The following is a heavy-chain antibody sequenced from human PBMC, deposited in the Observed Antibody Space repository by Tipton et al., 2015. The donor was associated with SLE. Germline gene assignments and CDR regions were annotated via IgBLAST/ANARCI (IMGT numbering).Heavy chain of an antibody. CDR1: GGSISTYF. J-gene: IGHJ5*02. Sequence: TLSLTCTVSGGSISTYFWSWIRQPPGKGLEWIGYIYYSGSTHYNPSLRSRVTMSVDTSKNQFSLKLTSVTAADTAGYYCARLEDPFGIFGVPKGWFDPWGQGTLVTVSS. V-gene: IGHV4-59*01. CDR3: ARLEDPFGIFGVPKGWFDP. D-gene: IGHD3-3*01. CDR2: IYYSGST.